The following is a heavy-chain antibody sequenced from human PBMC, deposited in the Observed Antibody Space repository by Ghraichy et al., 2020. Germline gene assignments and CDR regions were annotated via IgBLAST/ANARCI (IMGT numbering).Heavy chain of an antibody. CDR2: INHSGST. CDR3: ARLASGILLLAMYYFDY. V-gene: IGHV4-34*01. D-gene: IGHD3-10*01. CDR1: GGSFSGYY. Sequence: SETLSLTCAVYGGSFSGYYWSWIRQPPGKGLEWIGEINHSGSTNYNPSLKSRVTISVDTSKNQFSLKLSSVTAADTAVYYCARLASGILLLAMYYFDYWGHGSLVTFSS. J-gene: IGHJ4*01.